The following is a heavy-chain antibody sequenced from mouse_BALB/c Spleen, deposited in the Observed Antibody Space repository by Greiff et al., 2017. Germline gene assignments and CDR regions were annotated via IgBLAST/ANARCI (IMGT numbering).Heavy chain of an antibody. CDR3: ARNPYYAMDY. Sequence: VQLKESGAELVKPGASVKLSCTASGFNIKDTYMHWVKQRPEQGLEWIGRIDPANGNTKYDPKFQGKATITADTSSNTAYLQLSSLTSEDTAVYYCARNPYYAMDYWGQGTSVTVSS. CDR2: IDPANGNT. CDR1: GFNIKDTY. V-gene: IGHV14-3*02. J-gene: IGHJ4*01.